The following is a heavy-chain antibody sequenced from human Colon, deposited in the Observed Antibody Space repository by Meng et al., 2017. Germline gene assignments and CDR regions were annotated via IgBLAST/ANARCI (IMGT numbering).Heavy chain of an antibody. CDR3: VGGFYFQY. Sequence: EVQLVGPGGDLARPGGSLGLSCAASGFTVSYQYMNWVRQAPGKGLEWVSVIDSAGATNYADSVKGRFTISRDSSNNTLYLQMDNLRVGDTAVYFCVGGFYFQYWGQGTLVTVSS. J-gene: IGHJ1*01. CDR2: IDSAGAT. D-gene: IGHD3-3*01. V-gene: IGHV3-53*01. CDR1: GFTVSYQY.